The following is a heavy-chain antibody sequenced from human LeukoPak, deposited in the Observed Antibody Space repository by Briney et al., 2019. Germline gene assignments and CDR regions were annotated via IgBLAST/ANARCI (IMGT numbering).Heavy chain of an antibody. CDR2: IYYSGSA. D-gene: IGHD6-13*01. J-gene: IGHJ4*02. CDR3: AREARYSSLVEWDY. CDR1: GGSISSGDYY. V-gene: IGHV4-30-4*01. Sequence: SETLSLTCTVSGGSISSGDYYWSWIRQPPGKGLEWIGYIYYSGSAYYNPSLKSRVTISVDTSKNQFSLKLSSVTAADTAVYYCAREARYSSLVEWDYWGQGTLVTVSS.